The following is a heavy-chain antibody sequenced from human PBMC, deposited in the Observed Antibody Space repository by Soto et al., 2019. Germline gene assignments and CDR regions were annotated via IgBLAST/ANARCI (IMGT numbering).Heavy chain of an antibody. Sequence: GQSLRLSCPAAGFPFSCYSMRWVRQDPGKGLEWVSAISGSGGSTYYADSVKGRFTISRDNSKNTLYLQMNSLRAEDTAVYYCSKNSSSRTDYYYGMDCWGQGTTVTVSS. CDR2: ISGSGGST. CDR3: SKNSSSRTDYYYGMDC. D-gene: IGHD6-6*01. CDR1: GFPFSCYS. V-gene: IGHV3-23*01. J-gene: IGHJ6*02.